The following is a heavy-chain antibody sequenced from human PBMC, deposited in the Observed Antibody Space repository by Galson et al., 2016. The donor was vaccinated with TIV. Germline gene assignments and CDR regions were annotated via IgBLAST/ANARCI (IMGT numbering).Heavy chain of an antibody. CDR2: IFAIFGIA. V-gene: IGHV1-69*13. CDR3: ARNRGYSVTGDFDF. CDR1: GGIFRTNA. J-gene: IGHJ4*02. Sequence: LVKVSCKASGGIFRTNAISWVRQAPGQGLEWMGGIFAIFGIANYAQKFQGRVTITADESTSTAYMELSSLRSEDTAVYYCARNRGYSVTGDFDFWGQGTLVTVSS. D-gene: IGHD5/OR15-5a*01.